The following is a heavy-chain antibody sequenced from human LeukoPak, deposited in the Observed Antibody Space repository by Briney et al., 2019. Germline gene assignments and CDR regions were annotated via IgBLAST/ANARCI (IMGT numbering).Heavy chain of an antibody. J-gene: IGHJ4*02. V-gene: IGHV4-34*01. Sequence: PSETLSLTCAVYGGSFSGYYWSWIRQPPGKGLEWIGEINHSGSTNYNPSLKSRVTISVDTSKNQFSLKLSSVTAADTAVYYCAREKKEQQLVFFASDRKLTDFGRYFDYWGQGTLVTVSS. CDR2: INHSGST. CDR3: AREKKEQQLVFFASDRKLTDFGRYFDY. CDR1: GGSFSGYY. D-gene: IGHD6-13*01.